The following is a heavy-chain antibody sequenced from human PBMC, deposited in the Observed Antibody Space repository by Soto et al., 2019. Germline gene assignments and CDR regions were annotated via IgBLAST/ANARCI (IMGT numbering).Heavy chain of an antibody. Sequence: QFQLVQSGAEVKRPGSSVRVSCKASGGTFNNYNLNWVRQAPGQGLEWVGRIIPVLRIVNYAQKLQGRVTITADKSTSTAYLDLSALRSDDTAVYYCVRAEGSSSSDYWGQGTLVTVSS. CDR3: VRAEGSSSSDY. J-gene: IGHJ4*02. CDR1: GGTFNNYN. V-gene: IGHV1-69*02. D-gene: IGHD6-6*01. CDR2: IIPVLRIV.